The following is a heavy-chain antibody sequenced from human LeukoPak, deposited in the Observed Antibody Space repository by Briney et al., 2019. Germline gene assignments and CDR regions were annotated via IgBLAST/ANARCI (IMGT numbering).Heavy chain of an antibody. Sequence: GGSLRLSCAASGFTFSSYSMNWVRQAPGKGLEWASSISSSSSYIYYADSVKGRFTISRDNAKNSLYLQMNSLRAEDTAVYYCAREVDSGSYRPSYYFDYWGQGTLVTVSS. D-gene: IGHD1-26*01. CDR3: AREVDSGSYRPSYYFDY. CDR2: ISSSSSYI. V-gene: IGHV3-21*01. CDR1: GFTFSSYS. J-gene: IGHJ4*02.